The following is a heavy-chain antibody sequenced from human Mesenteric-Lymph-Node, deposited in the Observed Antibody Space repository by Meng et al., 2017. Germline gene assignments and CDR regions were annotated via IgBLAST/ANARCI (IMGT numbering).Heavy chain of an antibody. CDR1: GGSISSGDYY. CDR3: AREEGGPLDR. J-gene: IGHJ5*02. Sequence: QVQLQESGPGLVKPSQTLSPTCTVPGGSISSGDYYWSWIRQPPGKGLEWIGYIYYTGSAYYNPSLKSRLAISVDTSKNQFSLRLSSVTAADTAVYYCAREEGGPLDRWGQGTLVTVSS. CDR2: IYYTGSA. D-gene: IGHD3-16*01. V-gene: IGHV4-30-4*01.